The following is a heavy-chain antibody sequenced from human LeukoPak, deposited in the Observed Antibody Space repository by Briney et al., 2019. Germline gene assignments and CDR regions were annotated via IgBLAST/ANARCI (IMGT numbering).Heavy chain of an antibody. Sequence: SQTLSLTCTVSGGSISSYYWSWIRQPPGKGLEWIGRIYTSGSTNYNPSLKSRVTMSVDTSKNQFSLKLSSVTAADTAVYYCARAPRWLPKPDAFDIWGQGTMVTVSS. CDR1: GGSISSYY. V-gene: IGHV4-4*07. D-gene: IGHD5-24*01. J-gene: IGHJ3*02. CDR3: ARAPRWLPKPDAFDI. CDR2: IYTSGST.